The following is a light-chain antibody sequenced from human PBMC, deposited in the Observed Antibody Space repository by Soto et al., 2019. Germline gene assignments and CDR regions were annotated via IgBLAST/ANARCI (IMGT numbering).Light chain of an antibody. J-gene: IGKJ1*01. CDR2: KAS. CDR3: QQYNSSPT. V-gene: IGKV1-5*03. Sequence: DIQMTQSPSTLSASVGDRVTITCRASQSISSWLAWYQQKPGKAPKLLIYKASSLESGVPSRFSGSGSGTEFTLTISSLQPDDFATYYCQQYNSSPTFGQGTMVEIK. CDR1: QSISSW.